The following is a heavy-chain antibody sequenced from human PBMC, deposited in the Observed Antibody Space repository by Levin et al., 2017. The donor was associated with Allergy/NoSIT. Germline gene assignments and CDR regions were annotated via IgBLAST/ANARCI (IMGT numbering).Heavy chain of an antibody. CDR2: IKQLGSEK. J-gene: IGHJ4*02. V-gene: IGHV3-7*01. D-gene: IGHD5/OR15-5a*01. CDR1: GFTFSSSW. Sequence: LSLTCAASGFTFSSSWMSWVRQAPGKGLEWVASIKQLGSEKYDVDSVKGRFTISRDNAKNSLYLQMSSLRVEDTAVYYCARFMSSTNTFDYWGQGTLVTVSS. CDR3: ARFMSSTNTFDY.